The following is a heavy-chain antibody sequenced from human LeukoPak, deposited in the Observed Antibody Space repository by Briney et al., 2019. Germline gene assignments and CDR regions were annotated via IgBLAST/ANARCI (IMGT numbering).Heavy chain of an antibody. CDR1: GFTFSSYG. CDR2: IRYDGNNK. Sequence: GGSLRLSCGASGFTFSSYGMHWVRQAPGKGLEWVAFIRYDGNNKYQPDSVKGRFTTSRDNSKNTLYLQMNSLRAEDTAVYYCAKDRTMFSGDDAFDIWGQGTMVTVSS. J-gene: IGHJ3*02. V-gene: IGHV3-30*02. CDR3: AKDRTMFSGDDAFDI. D-gene: IGHD3-10*02.